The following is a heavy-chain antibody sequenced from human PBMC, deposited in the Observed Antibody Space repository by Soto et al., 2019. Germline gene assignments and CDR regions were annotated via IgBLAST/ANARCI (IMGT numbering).Heavy chain of an antibody. Sequence: QVQLVQSGTVVQRRGSSVKVSCQASGGTFSSHGMAWVRQAPGQGLEWMGGIIPTFGTPTYAPKFQGRVTITADKSTNAAYRDLSNPRSEDTGVYCGASERSAQYFDFWGQGTLITVSS. CDR1: GGTFSSHG. D-gene: IGHD1-26*01. J-gene: IGHJ4*02. CDR2: IIPTFGTP. V-gene: IGHV1-69*06. CDR3: ASERSAQYFDF.